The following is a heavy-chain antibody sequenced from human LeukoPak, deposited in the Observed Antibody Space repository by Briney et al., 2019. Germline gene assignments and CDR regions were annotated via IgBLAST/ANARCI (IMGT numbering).Heavy chain of an antibody. CDR1: GFTFSSYE. Sequence: GGSLRLSCAASGFTFSSYEMNWVRQAPGKGLEWLSYIIGSGSTTQYADSVRDRFTISRDNDKNAVYLQMNSLRADDTATYYCVRDRGGAYSGDNLFDPWGQGTLVTVSS. J-gene: IGHJ5*02. V-gene: IGHV3-48*03. CDR3: VRDRGGAYSGDNLFDP. CDR2: IIGSGSTT. D-gene: IGHD2-21*01.